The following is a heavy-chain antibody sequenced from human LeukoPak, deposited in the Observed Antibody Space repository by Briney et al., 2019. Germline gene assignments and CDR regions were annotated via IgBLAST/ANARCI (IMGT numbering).Heavy chain of an antibody. CDR2: INHSGST. Sequence: PSETLSLTCAVYGGSFSGYYWSWIRQPPGKGLEWIGEINHSGSTNYNPSLKSRVTISVDTSKNQFSLKLSSMTAADTAVYYCARGRYPQIAADWGQGTLVTVSS. J-gene: IGHJ4*02. V-gene: IGHV4-34*01. CDR3: ARGRYPQIAAD. CDR1: GGSFSGYY. D-gene: IGHD6-13*01.